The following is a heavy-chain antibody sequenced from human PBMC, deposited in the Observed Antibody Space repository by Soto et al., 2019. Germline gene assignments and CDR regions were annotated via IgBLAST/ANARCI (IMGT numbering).Heavy chain of an antibody. CDR2: ISYDGSNK. Sequence: QVQLVESGGGVVQPGRSLRLSCAASGFTFSSYGMHWVRQAPGKGLEWVAVISYDGSNKYYADSVKGRFTISRDNSKNTLYLQMNSLRAEDTAVYYFAKDLGSGGYCSGGSCYSLDYWGQGTLVTVSS. J-gene: IGHJ4*02. V-gene: IGHV3-30*18. D-gene: IGHD2-15*01. CDR1: GFTFSSYG. CDR3: AKDLGSGGYCSGGSCYSLDY.